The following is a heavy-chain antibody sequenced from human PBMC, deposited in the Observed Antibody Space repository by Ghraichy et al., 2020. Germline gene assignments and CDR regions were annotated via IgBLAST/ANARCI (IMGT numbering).Heavy chain of an antibody. J-gene: IGHJ5*02. D-gene: IGHD6-19*01. CDR3: ARAREKGKQWLPGIRYNWFDP. V-gene: IGHV1-8*01. CDR2: MNPNSGNT. CDR1: GYTFTSYD. Sequence: ASVKVSCKASGYTFTSYDINWVRQATGQGLEWMGWMNPNSGNTGYAQKFQGRVTMTRNTSISTAYMELSSLRSEDTAVYYCARAREKGKQWLPGIRYNWFDPWGQGTLVTVSS.